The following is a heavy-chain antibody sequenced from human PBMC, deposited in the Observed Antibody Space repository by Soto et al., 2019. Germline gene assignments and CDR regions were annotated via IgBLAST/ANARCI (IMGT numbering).Heavy chain of an antibody. Sequence: SETLSLTCTVSGGSISSYYWSWIRQPPGKGLEWIGYIYYSGSTNYNPSLKSRVTISVDTSKNQFSLKLSSVTAADTAVYYCARGLRGLEWLSYYYYYGMDVWGQGTTVTVSS. CDR2: IYYSGST. V-gene: IGHV4-59*01. CDR3: ARGLRGLEWLSYYYYYGMDV. D-gene: IGHD3-3*01. J-gene: IGHJ6*02. CDR1: GGSISSYY.